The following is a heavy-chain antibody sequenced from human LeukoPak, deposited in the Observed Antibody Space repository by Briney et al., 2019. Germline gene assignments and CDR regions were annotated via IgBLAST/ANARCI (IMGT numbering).Heavy chain of an antibody. CDR3: ARETTYYYDSSGYSGYYFDY. V-gene: IGHV3-53*01. Sequence: PGGSLRLSCAASGFTVSSNYMSWVRQAPGKGLEWVSLIYAGGSTYYADAVKGRFTISRHNSKNTLHLQMNSLRAEDTAVYYCARETTYYYDSSGYSGYYFDYWGQGTLVTVSS. CDR2: IYAGGST. CDR1: GFTVSSNY. D-gene: IGHD3-22*01. J-gene: IGHJ4*02.